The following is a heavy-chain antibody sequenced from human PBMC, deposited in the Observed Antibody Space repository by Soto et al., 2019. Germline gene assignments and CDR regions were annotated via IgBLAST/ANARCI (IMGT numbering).Heavy chain of an antibody. CDR3: ARQVVLDQASNCYGMDV. CDR2: IYPGNSDT. Sequence: PGESLKISCKASGYRFSNYWIGWVRQMPGKGLEWMGIIYPGNSDTRYSPSFQGHVTMSADKSISTAYLQWNTLKASDTAKYYCARQVVLDQASNCYGMDVWGQGTTVTVSS. V-gene: IGHV5-51*01. D-gene: IGHD2-8*01. CDR1: GYRFSNYW. J-gene: IGHJ6*02.